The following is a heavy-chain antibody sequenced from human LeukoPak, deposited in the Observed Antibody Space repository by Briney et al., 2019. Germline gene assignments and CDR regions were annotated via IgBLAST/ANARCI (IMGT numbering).Heavy chain of an antibody. J-gene: IGHJ5*02. CDR3: AKDRDNVNWFDP. Sequence: PGGSLRLSCAASGFTFDDYAMHWVRQAPGKGLEWVSGISWNSGSIGYADSVKGRFTISRDNAKNSLYLQMNSLRAEDTAVYYCAKDRDNVNWFDPWGQGTLVTVSS. CDR2: ISWNSGSI. CDR1: GFTFDDYA. D-gene: IGHD2-15*01. V-gene: IGHV3-9*01.